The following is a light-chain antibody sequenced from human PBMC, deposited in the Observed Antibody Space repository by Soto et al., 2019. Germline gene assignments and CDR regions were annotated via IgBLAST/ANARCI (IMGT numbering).Light chain of an antibody. J-gene: IGKJ1*01. CDR3: QLYGSSRWT. Sequence: EVVLAQSPSTLSLSPGERATLSCSASQTVGTTYLAWYQHKPGQAPRLLIYVASTRATGIPDRFSGSRSGTDFTLTISRLEPEDFAVYFCQLYGSSRWTFGQGTKVDIK. CDR2: VAS. V-gene: IGKV3-20*01. CDR1: QTVGTTY.